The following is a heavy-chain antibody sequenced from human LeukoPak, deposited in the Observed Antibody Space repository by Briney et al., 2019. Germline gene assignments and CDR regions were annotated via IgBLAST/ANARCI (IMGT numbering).Heavy chain of an antibody. V-gene: IGHV3-21*01. D-gene: IGHD6-19*01. CDR2: ITSSNYI. J-gene: IGHJ6*02. CDR1: GFTFSSYN. Sequence: PGGSLRLSCAASGFTFSSYNMNWVRQAPGKGLEWVSLITSSNYIYYADSLKGRFTISRDNAKNSLYLQMNSLRAEDTAVYYCARALMDSSGWNYGMDVWGQGTTVTVSS. CDR3: ARALMDSSGWNYGMDV.